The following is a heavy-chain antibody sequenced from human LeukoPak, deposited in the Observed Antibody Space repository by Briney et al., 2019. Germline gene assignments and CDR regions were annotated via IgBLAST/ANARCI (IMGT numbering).Heavy chain of an antibody. CDR1: GFTFSSYA. CDR3: AKDEGDIVVVPALDAFDI. J-gene: IGHJ3*02. V-gene: IGHV3-23*01. Sequence: GGSLRLSCAASGFTFSSYAMSWVRQAPGKGLEWVSAISGSGGSTYYADSVKGRFTISRDNSKNTLYLQMNSLRAEDTAVYYCAKDEGDIVVVPALDAFDIWGQGTMVTVSS. CDR2: ISGSGGST. D-gene: IGHD2-2*01.